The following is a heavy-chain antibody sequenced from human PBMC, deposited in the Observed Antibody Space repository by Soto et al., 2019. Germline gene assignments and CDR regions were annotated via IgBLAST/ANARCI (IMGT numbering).Heavy chain of an antibody. V-gene: IGHV4-31*03. Sequence: PSETLSITCTVSGGSISSGGYYWSWIRQHPGKGLEWIGYIYYSGSTYYNPSLKSRVTISVDTSKNQFSLKLSSVTAADTAVYYCARSSGSYLSYFDYWGQGTLVPVSA. D-gene: IGHD1-26*01. CDR3: ARSSGSYLSYFDY. J-gene: IGHJ4*02. CDR1: GGSISSGGYY. CDR2: IYYSGST.